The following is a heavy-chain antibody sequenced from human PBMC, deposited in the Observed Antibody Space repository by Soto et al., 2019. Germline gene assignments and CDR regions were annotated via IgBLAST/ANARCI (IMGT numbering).Heavy chain of an antibody. Sequence: VQLVQSGPEVKNPGASVRVSCVASGYAFTSYGVNWVRQAPGQGLEWMGWIAPHSGRTTYLPKFQGRVTMTADVSTNTAYIELRSVKPDDTGRYFCARAATGSYHSAYWGQGTVVTVSS. V-gene: IGHV1-18*04. CDR1: GYAFTSYG. D-gene: IGHD3-10*01. CDR3: ARAATGSYHSAY. CDR2: IAPHSGRT. J-gene: IGHJ4*02.